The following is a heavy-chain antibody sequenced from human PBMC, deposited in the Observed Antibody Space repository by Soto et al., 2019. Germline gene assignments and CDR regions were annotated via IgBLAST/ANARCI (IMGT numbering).Heavy chain of an antibody. CDR2: IKSKTDGGTT. CDR3: TTDSLFTMILVRFDF. CDR1: VFLLVSAW. V-gene: IGHV3-15*07. Sequence: EVQLVESGGGLVKPGGPRGLSVAASVFLLVSAWITWVARAPGKGREGVGRIKSKTDGGTTDFAAPVKGRFAISRDDSKDMVYLQMNSLKTEDTAVYYCTTDSLFTMILVRFDFWGHGTLVTVSS. J-gene: IGHJ4*01. D-gene: IGHD3-22*01.